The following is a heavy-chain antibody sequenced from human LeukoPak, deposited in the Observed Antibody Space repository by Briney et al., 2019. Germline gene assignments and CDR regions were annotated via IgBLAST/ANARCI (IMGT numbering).Heavy chain of an antibody. D-gene: IGHD6-19*01. CDR3: VRVAVAGNLNNWFDP. CDR1: GFTVISTY. Sequence: GGPLRLSCAASGFTVISTYMSWVRQPPGKGLEWVAVIWYDGSNKYYADSVKGRFTISRDNSKNTLYLQMNSLRAEDTAVYYCVRVAVAGNLNNWFDPWGQGTLVTVSS. V-gene: IGHV3-33*08. J-gene: IGHJ5*02. CDR2: IWYDGSNK.